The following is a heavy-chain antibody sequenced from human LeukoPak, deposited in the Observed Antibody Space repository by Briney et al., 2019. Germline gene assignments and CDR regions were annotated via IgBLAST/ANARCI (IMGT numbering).Heavy chain of an antibody. CDR2: VPYVGGSK. CDR3: ARVKGGIAAAGNYVDF. J-gene: IGHJ4*02. CDR1: AFSFSSYA. V-gene: IGHV3-30-3*01. D-gene: IGHD6-13*01. Sequence: PGRSLTLSSPASAFSFSSYAMHWVRHGPGRGREWVALVPYVGGSKNYANSMKGRITISRDNSKNTLHLQMNSLRTEDTGVYYCARVKGGIAAAGNYVDFWGQGTLVSVS.